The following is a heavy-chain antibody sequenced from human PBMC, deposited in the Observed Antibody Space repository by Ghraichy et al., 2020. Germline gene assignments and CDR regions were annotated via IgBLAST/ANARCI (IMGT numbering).Heavy chain of an antibody. J-gene: IGHJ4*02. CDR3: ARSNGWSDY. CDR1: GGSISGYY. V-gene: IGHV4-59*08. CDR2: IYHSGTT. D-gene: IGHD2-8*01. Sequence: SETLSLTCTVSGGSISGYYWSWIRRPPGKGLEWIGYIYHSGTTNYNPSLKSRVTISVDTSKNQFSLNLSSVTAADTAVYYCARSNGWSDYWGQGTLVTVSS.